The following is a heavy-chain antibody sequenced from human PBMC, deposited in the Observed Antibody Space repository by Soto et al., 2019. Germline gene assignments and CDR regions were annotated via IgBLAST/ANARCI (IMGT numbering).Heavy chain of an antibody. CDR3: ARDGAISGCLDY. Sequence: DVQLVESGGGLVQSGGSLRLSCVASGFTFSSFSMNWVRQSPGKGLEWVSYISTTSSTIHYADSVKGRFTISRDNAKNSRYLQMISLRDEDMAVFYCARDGAISGCLDYWGQGTLVTVSS. CDR1: GFTFSSFS. J-gene: IGHJ4*02. CDR2: ISTTSSTI. V-gene: IGHV3-48*02. D-gene: IGHD6-19*01.